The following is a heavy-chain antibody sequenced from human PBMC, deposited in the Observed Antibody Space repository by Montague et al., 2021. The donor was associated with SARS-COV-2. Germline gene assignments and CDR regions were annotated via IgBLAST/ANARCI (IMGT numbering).Heavy chain of an antibody. V-gene: IGHV3-66*01. CDR1: GFTVSSTY. CDR2: ISSSSVT. Sequence: SLRLSFAASGFTVSSTYMNWVRQVPGKGLEWVSSISSSSVTYSADSLKGRFTISRDNSKNTVYLQMNSLRAEDTAVYFCARESSQFFGSGPLDYWSQGSLVTVSS. D-gene: IGHD3-10*01. CDR3: ARESSQFFGSGPLDY. J-gene: IGHJ4*02.